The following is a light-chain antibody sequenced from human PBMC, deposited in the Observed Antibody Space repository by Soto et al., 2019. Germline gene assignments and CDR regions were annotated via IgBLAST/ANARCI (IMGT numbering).Light chain of an antibody. CDR2: GAS. V-gene: IGKV3-15*01. J-gene: IGKJ1*01. Sequence: VVTQSPATLSVFPGETAALCCRASRSVSSDLAWYQQRPGQAPRLLIYGASTRATGIPARFRGSGSGTEFRLTISSLQSEDFATYYCQQYNTWHPKMAFGRGTKVEIK. CDR1: RSVSSD. CDR3: QQYNTWHPKMA.